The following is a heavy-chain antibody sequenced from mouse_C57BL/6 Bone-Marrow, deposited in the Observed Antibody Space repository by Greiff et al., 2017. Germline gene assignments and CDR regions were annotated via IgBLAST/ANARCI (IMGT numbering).Heavy chain of an antibody. CDR2: ISYSGST. Sequence: EVQLQQSGPGLAKPSQTLSLTCSATGYSFTSDYWNWIRKFPGNKLEYMGYISYSGSTYYNPSLKSRISLSRDTSKTQYYLQLHSVTTEDTATYYCARGGTGGAMDYWGQGTSGTVSS. J-gene: IGHJ4*01. CDR1: GYSFTSDY. D-gene: IGHD2-14*01. CDR3: ARGGTGGAMDY. V-gene: IGHV3-8*01.